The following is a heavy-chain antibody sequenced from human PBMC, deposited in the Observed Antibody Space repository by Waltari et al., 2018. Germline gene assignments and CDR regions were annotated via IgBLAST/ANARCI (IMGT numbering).Heavy chain of an antibody. Sequence: QVHLKASGPALVKPSETLSLTCTVSGSSISVFFWSWIRQPAGKGLEWVGRASASGSTDYNPSLKSRITLATDTSRNQVSLTLTDVTAADTAMYYCVREKGGLGGWFDPWGQGIQVTVSS. CDR1: GSSISVFF. D-gene: IGHD2-15*01. V-gene: IGHV4-4*07. CDR2: ASASGST. CDR3: VREKGGLGGWFDP. J-gene: IGHJ5*02.